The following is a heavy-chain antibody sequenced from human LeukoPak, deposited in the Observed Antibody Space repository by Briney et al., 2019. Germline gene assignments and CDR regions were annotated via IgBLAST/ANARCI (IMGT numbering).Heavy chain of an antibody. Sequence: ASVKVSCKASGYTFTGYYVHWVRQAPGQGLEWMGWINPNSGGTNYAQKFQGRVTMTRDTSISTAYMELSRLRSDDTAVYYCARGPDFGQLGTIDIVVVPAAISFICDYWGQGTLVTVSS. J-gene: IGHJ4*02. V-gene: IGHV1-2*02. CDR1: GYTFTGYY. D-gene: IGHD2-2*02. CDR3: ARGPDFGQLGTIDIVVVPAAISFICDY. CDR2: INPNSGGT.